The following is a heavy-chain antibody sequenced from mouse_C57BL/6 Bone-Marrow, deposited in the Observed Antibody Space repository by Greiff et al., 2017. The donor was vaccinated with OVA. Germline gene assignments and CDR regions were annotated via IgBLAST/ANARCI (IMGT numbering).Heavy chain of an antibody. CDR3: AYDGYYGAY. V-gene: IGHV1-82*01. CDR1: GYAFSSSW. CDR2: IYPGDGDT. J-gene: IGHJ3*01. Sequence: QVQLKESGPELVKPGASVKISCKASGYAFSSSWMNWVKQRPGKGLEWIGRIYPGDGDTNYNGKFKGKATLTADKSSSTAYMQLSSLTSEDSAVYFCAYDGYYGAYWGQGTLVTVSA. D-gene: IGHD2-3*01.